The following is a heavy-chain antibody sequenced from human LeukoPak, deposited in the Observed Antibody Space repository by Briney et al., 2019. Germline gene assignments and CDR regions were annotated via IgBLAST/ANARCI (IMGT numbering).Heavy chain of an antibody. Sequence: ASVKVSCKASGYTFTDYYMHWVRQAPGQGLEWMGWINPNSGGTNYAQKFQGRVTMTRDTSISTAYMELSRLRSDDAAVYYCATLPAINWYFDLWGRGTLVTVSS. CDR2: INPNSGGT. D-gene: IGHD2-2*01. J-gene: IGHJ2*01. CDR1: GYTFTDYY. V-gene: IGHV1-2*02. CDR3: ATLPAINWYFDL.